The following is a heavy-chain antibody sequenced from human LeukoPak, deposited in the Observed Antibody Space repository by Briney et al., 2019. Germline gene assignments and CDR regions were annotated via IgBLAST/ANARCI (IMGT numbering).Heavy chain of an antibody. D-gene: IGHD7-27*01. Sequence: HGVSLRLSCAASGFTFSSYTMSWVRQAPGKGLEWVSTITTSDGNTYYADSVKGRFTVSRDNSKNTLFLQMNSLRAEDTAVYYCAKDGGLWVSAHWGDSWGRGTLVTVSS. V-gene: IGHV3-23*01. CDR3: AKDGGLWVSAHWGDS. CDR1: GFTFSSYT. CDR2: ITTSDGNT. J-gene: IGHJ4*02.